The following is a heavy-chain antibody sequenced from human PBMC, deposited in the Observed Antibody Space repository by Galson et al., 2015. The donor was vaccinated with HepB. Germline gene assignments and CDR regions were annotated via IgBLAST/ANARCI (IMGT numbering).Heavy chain of an antibody. CDR1: GFTFDNYV. D-gene: IGHD2-15*01. Sequence: SLRLSCAASGFTFDNYVMHWVRQAPGKGLEWVSGINWNSDTIAYADSVKGRFTISRDNAKNSLYLQMNSLRVEDTALYYCAKDSGACSGDRCYSPGHYWGQGTLVTVSS. V-gene: IGHV3-9*01. CDR2: INWNSDTI. CDR3: AKDSGACSGDRCYSPGHY. J-gene: IGHJ4*02.